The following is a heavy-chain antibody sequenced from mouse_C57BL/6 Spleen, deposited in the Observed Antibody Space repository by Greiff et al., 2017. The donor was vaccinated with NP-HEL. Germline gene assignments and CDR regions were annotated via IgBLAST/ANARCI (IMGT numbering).Heavy chain of an antibody. Sequence: VQLQQSGPELVKPGASVKISCKASGYAFSSSWMNWVKQRPGKGLEWIGRIYPGDGDTNYNGKFKGKATLTADKSSSTAYMQLSSLTSEDSAVYFCAREEGYGSSPAWFAYWGQGTLVTVSA. CDR2: IYPGDGDT. J-gene: IGHJ3*01. CDR1: GYAFSSSW. V-gene: IGHV1-82*01. D-gene: IGHD1-1*01. CDR3: AREEGYGSSPAWFAY.